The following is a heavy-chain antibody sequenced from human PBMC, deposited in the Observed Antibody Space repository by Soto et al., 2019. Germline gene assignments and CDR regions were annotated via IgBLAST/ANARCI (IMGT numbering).Heavy chain of an antibody. V-gene: IGHV1-3*01. Sequence: GASVKVSCKASGYTFTSYAMHWVRQAPGQRLEWMGWINAGNGNTKYSQRFQGRVTITRDTSASTAYMELSSLRSEDTAVYYCARVRFGVVKYYGMDVWGQGTTVTVSS. J-gene: IGHJ6*02. CDR1: GYTFTSYA. D-gene: IGHD3-3*01. CDR3: ARVRFGVVKYYGMDV. CDR2: INAGNGNT.